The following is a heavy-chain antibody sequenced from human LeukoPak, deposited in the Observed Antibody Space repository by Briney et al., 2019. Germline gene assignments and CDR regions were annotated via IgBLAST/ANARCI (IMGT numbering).Heavy chain of an antibody. D-gene: IGHD2-21*02. CDR3: ARSISMVVTHLDY. J-gene: IGHJ4*02. CDR2: IIPIRGVA. Sequence: SSVKVSCKASGGSFSTSPITWVRQAPGQGPEWMGRIIPIRGVATYAQKFQGRVIISADRSTTTAYVELSSLTTDDTAVYYCARSISMVVTHLDYWGQGSLVTVSS. CDR1: GGSFSTSP. V-gene: IGHV1-69*02.